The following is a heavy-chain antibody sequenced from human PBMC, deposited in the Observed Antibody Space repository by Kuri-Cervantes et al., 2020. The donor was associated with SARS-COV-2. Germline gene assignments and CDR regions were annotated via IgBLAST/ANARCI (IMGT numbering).Heavy chain of an antibody. CDR3: ARAMGRFWSNYYPTYFDY. J-gene: IGHJ4*02. CDR2: IYYSGST. Sequence: GSLRLSCTVSGGSISSYYWSWIRQPPGKGLEWIGYIYYSGSTNYNPSLKSRVTISVDTSKNQFSLKLSSVTAADTAVYYCARAMGRFWSNYYPTYFDYWGQGTLVTVSS. D-gene: IGHD3-3*01. V-gene: IGHV4-59*01. CDR1: GGSISSYY.